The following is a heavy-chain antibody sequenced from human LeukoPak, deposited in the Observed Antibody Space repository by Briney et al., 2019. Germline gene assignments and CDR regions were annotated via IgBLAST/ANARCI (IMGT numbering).Heavy chain of an antibody. CDR3: ARGGTRYCASTSCSDYYYYGVDV. J-gene: IGHJ6*02. CDR1: GYTFSNYD. Sequence: ASVKVSCKASGYTFSNYDINWVRQAYGQGLEWMGWMNPNSANTGYAQKFQGRVTMTTNTSINTAYMELSSLRSEDTALYYCARGGTRYCASTSCSDYYYYGVDVWGQGTRSPSP. CDR2: MNPNSANT. D-gene: IGHD2-2*01. V-gene: IGHV1-8*01.